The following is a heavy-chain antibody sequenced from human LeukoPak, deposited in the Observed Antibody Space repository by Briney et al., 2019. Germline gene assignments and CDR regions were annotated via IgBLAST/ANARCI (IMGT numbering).Heavy chain of an antibody. CDR1: GFTFSSYG. V-gene: IGHV3-30*03. CDR2: ISNDGSRK. Sequence: GRSLRLSCAASGFTFSSYGMHWVRQAPGKGLEWVAIISNDGSRKYYAHSVEGRFTISRDNSKNTLYLQMDSLRAEDTAVYYCARDRAWNYFDYWGQGTLVTVSS. CDR3: ARDRAWNYFDY. J-gene: IGHJ4*02. D-gene: IGHD3-3*01.